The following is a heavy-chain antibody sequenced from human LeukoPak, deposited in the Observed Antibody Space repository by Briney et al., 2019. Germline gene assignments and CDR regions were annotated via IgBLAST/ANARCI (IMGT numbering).Heavy chain of an antibody. CDR3: ARRRSSWSASMYYFDY. V-gene: IGHV4-34*01. CDR2: INHSGST. Sequence: SEALSLTCTVSGGSISSYYWSWIRQPPGKGLEWIGEINHSGSTNYNPSLKSRVTISVDTSKNQFSLKLSSVTAADTAVYYCARRRSSWSASMYYFDYWGQGTLVTVSS. J-gene: IGHJ4*02. D-gene: IGHD6-13*01. CDR1: GGSISSYY.